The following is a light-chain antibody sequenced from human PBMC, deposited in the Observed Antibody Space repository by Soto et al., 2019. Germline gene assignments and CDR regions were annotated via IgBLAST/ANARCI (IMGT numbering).Light chain of an antibody. CDR2: GAS. CDR3: QQYMSSVT. J-gene: IGKJ1*01. V-gene: IGKV3-20*01. Sequence: EIVLTQSPGSLSLSPGQRATLSCRASQSVDTTFFAWYQKKPGQAPRLLIQGASKRATGIPDRFSGSGSVTDVTLIISRLEPEDFAVYYCQQYMSSVTFGQGTQVEIK. CDR1: QSVDTTF.